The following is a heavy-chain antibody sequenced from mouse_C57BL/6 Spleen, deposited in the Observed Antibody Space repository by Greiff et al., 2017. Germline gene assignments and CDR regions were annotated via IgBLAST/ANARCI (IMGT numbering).Heavy chain of an antibody. D-gene: IGHD3-2*02. CDR1: GYAFSSSW. Sequence: QVQLQQSGPELVKPGASVKISCKASGYAFSSSWMNWVKQRPGKGLEWIGRISPGDGDTNYNGKFKGKATLTADKSSSTAYMQLSSLTSEDSAVYFCAREIDSSGYPFAYWGQATLVTVAA. CDR2: ISPGDGDT. J-gene: IGHJ3*01. V-gene: IGHV1-82*01. CDR3: AREIDSSGYPFAY.